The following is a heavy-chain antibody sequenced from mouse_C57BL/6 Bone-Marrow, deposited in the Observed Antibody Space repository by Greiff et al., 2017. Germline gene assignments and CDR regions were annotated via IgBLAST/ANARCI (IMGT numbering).Heavy chain of an antibody. CDR1: GYTFTDYY. D-gene: IGHD2-4*01. V-gene: IGHV1-26*01. CDR3: ARILYYDYGEGFAY. J-gene: IGHJ3*01. CDR2: INPNNGGT. Sequence: VQLQQSGPELVKPGASVKISCKASGYTFTDYYMNWVKQSHGKSLEWIGDINPNNGGTSYNQKFKGKATLTVDKSSSTAYMELRSLTSEDSAVYYCARILYYDYGEGFAYWGQGTLVTVSA.